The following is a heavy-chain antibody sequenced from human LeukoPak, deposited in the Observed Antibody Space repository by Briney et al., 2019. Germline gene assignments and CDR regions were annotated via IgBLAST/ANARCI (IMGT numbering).Heavy chain of an antibody. CDR2: IIPILGIA. Sequence: SVKVSCKASGGTFSSYAISWVRQAPGQGLEWMGRIIPILGIANYAQKFQGRVTITADKSTSTAYMELSSLRSEDTAVYYCARERSGWFFSNWGQGTLVTVSS. J-gene: IGHJ4*02. CDR1: GGTFSSYA. D-gene: IGHD6-19*01. V-gene: IGHV1-69*04. CDR3: ARERSGWFFSN.